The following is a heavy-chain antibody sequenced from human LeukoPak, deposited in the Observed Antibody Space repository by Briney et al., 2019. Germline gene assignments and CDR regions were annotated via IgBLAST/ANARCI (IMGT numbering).Heavy chain of an antibody. CDR3: ARDSSHYLGSSDY. V-gene: IGHV3-23*01. CDR2: ISETGDVT. Sequence: GGSLRLSCVVSGFSFGSYPMSWVRQAPGKGLEWVSVISETGDVTHYADSMKGRFTISRDNIKNTLNLQMNSLRAEDMAIYYCARDSSHYLGSSDYWGQGTLVTVSS. CDR1: GFSFGSYP. J-gene: IGHJ4*02. D-gene: IGHD6-6*01.